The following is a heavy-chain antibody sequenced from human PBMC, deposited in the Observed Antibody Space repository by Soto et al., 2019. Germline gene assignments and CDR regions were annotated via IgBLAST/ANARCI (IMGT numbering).Heavy chain of an antibody. CDR2: IHTSSGTI. CDR3: ARDPDGDQDFDY. V-gene: IGHV3-48*01. J-gene: IGHJ4*02. D-gene: IGHD2-21*02. Sequence: GGSLRHSCASSGFTFISYGMTWVRQAPGKGLEWISYIHTSSGTIYYADSVKGRFTISKDNAENSLYLQMNSLRAEDTAVYYCARDPDGDQDFDYWGQGTLVTVSS. CDR1: GFTFISYG.